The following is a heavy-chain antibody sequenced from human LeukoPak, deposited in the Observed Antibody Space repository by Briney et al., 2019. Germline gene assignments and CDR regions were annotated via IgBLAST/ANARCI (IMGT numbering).Heavy chain of an antibody. Sequence: GGSLRLSCAASGFTFSSYWMHWVRQAPGKGLVWVSRINTDGSSTSYADSVKGRFTISRDNAKNTLYLQMNSLRAEDTAVYYCARDQVDDAFDIWGQGTTVTVSS. J-gene: IGHJ3*02. CDR3: ARDQVDDAFDI. V-gene: IGHV3-74*01. CDR2: INTDGSST. CDR1: GFTFSSYW.